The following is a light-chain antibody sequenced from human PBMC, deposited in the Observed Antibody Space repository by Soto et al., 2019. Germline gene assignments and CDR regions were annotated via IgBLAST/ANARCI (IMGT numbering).Light chain of an antibody. V-gene: IGLV1-47*01. J-gene: IGLJ3*02. CDR2: RNN. CDR3: VAWDDSLSGGV. CDR1: SSNIGSNY. Sequence: QSVLTQPPSASGTPGQRVTISCSGSSSNIGSNYVFWYQHLPGTAPKLLIYRNNQRPSGVPDRFSGSKSGTSASLAISGLRSEDEADYYCVAWDDSLSGGVFGGGTKVTVL.